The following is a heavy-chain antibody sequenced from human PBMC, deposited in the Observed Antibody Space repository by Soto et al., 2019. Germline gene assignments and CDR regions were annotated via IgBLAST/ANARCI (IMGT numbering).Heavy chain of an antibody. CDR2: IIPIFGTA. J-gene: IGHJ6*02. D-gene: IGHD6-13*01. Sequence: VASVKVSCKASGGTFSSYAISWVRQAPGQGLEWMGGIIPIFGTANYAQKFQGRVTITADESTSTAYMELSSLRSEDTAVYYCARVPSSEYSSSWSDYYHYGMDVWGQGTTVTVSS. CDR3: ARVPSSEYSSSWSDYYHYGMDV. CDR1: GGTFSSYA. V-gene: IGHV1-69*13.